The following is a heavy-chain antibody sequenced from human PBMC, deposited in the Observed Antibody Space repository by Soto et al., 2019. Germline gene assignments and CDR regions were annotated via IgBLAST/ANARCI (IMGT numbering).Heavy chain of an antibody. CDR3: ARPSCGGDCYSPVY. CDR2: ISSSSNTI. Sequence: EVQLVESGGGLVQPGGSLRLSCAASGFIFSNYNMRWVRQAPGKGLERVSYISSSSNTIYYADSVKGRFTISRDNAKNSLYLQMNSLRAEDTAVYYCARPSCGGDCYSPVYWGQGTLVTVSS. CDR1: GFIFSNYN. V-gene: IGHV3-48*01. J-gene: IGHJ4*02. D-gene: IGHD2-21*02.